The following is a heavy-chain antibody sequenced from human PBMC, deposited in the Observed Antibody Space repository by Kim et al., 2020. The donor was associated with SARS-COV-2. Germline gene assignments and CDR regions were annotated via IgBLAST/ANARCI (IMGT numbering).Heavy chain of an antibody. CDR2: ISDSGSSA. Sequence: GGSLRLSCVASGFTFTNYAMSWVRQAPGKGLEWVSGISDSGSSAYYADSVEGRFTLSRDNSKSALYLQMTSLRADDTAIYYCVKALGSCRGVACYARIDSWGQGTLVTVSS. CDR3: VKALGSCRGVACYARIDS. J-gene: IGHJ4*02. D-gene: IGHD2-15*01. V-gene: IGHV3-23*01. CDR1: GFTFTNYA.